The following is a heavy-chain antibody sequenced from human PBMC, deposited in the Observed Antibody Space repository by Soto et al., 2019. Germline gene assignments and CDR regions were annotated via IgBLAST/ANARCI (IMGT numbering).Heavy chain of an antibody. Sequence: QVQLQQWGAGLLKPSETLSLTCAVYGGSFSGYYWSWIRQPPGKGLEWIGEINHSGSTNYNPSLKSGVTISVDTSKNQFSLKLSSVTAADTAVYYCARGRGNIVVVPAAPYGDYWGQGTLVTVSS. CDR1: GGSFSGYY. J-gene: IGHJ4*02. D-gene: IGHD2-2*01. V-gene: IGHV4-34*01. CDR3: ARGRGNIVVVPAAPYGDY. CDR2: INHSGST.